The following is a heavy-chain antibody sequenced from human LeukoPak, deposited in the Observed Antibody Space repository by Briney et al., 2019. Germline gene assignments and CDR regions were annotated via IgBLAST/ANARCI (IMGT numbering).Heavy chain of an antibody. Sequence: GGSLRLSCAASGFTFSSYWMSWVRQAPGKGLEWVANIKQDGSEKYYVDSVKGRFTISRDNAKNSLYLQMNSLRAEDTALYYCARDVGYNGYGHNFDYWGQGTLVTVSS. V-gene: IGHV3-7*03. CDR2: IKQDGSEK. D-gene: IGHD5-12*01. CDR3: ARDVGYNGYGHNFDY. J-gene: IGHJ4*02. CDR1: GFTFSSYW.